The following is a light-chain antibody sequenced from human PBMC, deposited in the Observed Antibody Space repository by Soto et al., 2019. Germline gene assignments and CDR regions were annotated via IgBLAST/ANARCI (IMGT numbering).Light chain of an antibody. CDR2: DAS. J-gene: IGKJ5*01. Sequence: EIVLTQSPATLSLSPGERATLSCGASQSVRTSLAWYQQKHGQAPRLLIYDASNRATGIPARFSGSGSGTDFTLTISNLESEDFAIYYCQQRTDWPTITFGQGTRLEIK. V-gene: IGKV3-11*01. CDR1: QSVRTS. CDR3: QQRTDWPTIT.